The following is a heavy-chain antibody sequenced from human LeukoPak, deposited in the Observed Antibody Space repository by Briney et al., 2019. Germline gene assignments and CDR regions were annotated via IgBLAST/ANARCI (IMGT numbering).Heavy chain of an antibody. CDR1: GFIFSTFW. V-gene: IGHV3-74*01. D-gene: IGHD7-27*01. CDR3: NVRWGPNSDY. Sequence: GGSLRLSCAASGFIFSTFWMHWVRQTPGKGLVWVSRISSDGSTTHYADSVKGRFTISRDNAKNTLFLHMNSLRAEDTAVYYCNVRWGPNSDYWGQGTLVTVSS. CDR2: ISSDGSTT. J-gene: IGHJ4*02.